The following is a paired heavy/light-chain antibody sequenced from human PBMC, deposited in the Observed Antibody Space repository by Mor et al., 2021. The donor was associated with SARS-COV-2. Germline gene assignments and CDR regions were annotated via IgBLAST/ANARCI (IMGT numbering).Light chain of an antibody. J-gene: IGLJ2*01. Sequence: QSVLTQPPSVSAAPGQRVTISCSGSSSNIGNSYVSWYQQLPGTAPKLLIYDNNQRPSGIPDRFSGSKSGTSATLGITGLQTGDEADYYCGTWDSSLSAVVFGGGTKLTVL. CDR1: SSNIGNSY. CDR2: DNN. CDR3: GTWDSSLSAVV. V-gene: IGLV1-51*01.
Heavy chain of an antibody. D-gene: IGHD3-22*01. J-gene: IGHJ4*02. Sequence: QVQLVESGGGVVQPGRSLRLSCAASGFTFSSYGIHWVRQAPGKGLEWVALISYDGSVKYYADSVKGRFTISRDNSKNTLYLQMNSLRAEDTAVYYCAKAYDSSGYYYYIPHFDYWGQGTLVTVSS. CDR2: ISYDGSVK. V-gene: IGHV3-30*18. CDR3: AKAYDSSGYYYYIPHFDY. CDR1: GFTFSSYG.